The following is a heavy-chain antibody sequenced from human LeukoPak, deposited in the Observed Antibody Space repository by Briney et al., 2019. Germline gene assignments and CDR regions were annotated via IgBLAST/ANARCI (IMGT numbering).Heavy chain of an antibody. CDR3: VRVLWTWALNYYYGMDV. Sequence: LGESLRISCKGSGYSFTSYWINWMRQMPGKGLEWMGRIDPSDSYTTYSPSFQGHVTISVDKSISTAYLQWSSLKASDTAMYYCVRVLWTWALNYYYGMDVWGQGTTVTVSS. J-gene: IGHJ6*02. CDR2: IDPSDSYT. V-gene: IGHV5-10-1*01. CDR1: GYSFTSYW. D-gene: IGHD2-8*02.